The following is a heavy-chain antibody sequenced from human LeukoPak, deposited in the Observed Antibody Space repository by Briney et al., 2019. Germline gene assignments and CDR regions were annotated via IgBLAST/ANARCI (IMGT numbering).Heavy chain of an antibody. J-gene: IGHJ5*02. CDR3: ARDLTSIAAADWFDP. D-gene: IGHD6-13*01. CDR1: GFTFSSYS. Sequence: PGGSLRLSCAASGFTFSSYSMNWVLQAPGKGLEWVSYISSSSSTIYYADSVKGRFTISRDNAKNSLYLQMNSLRAEDTAVYYCARDLTSIAAADWFDPWGQGTLVTVSS. CDR2: ISSSSSTI. V-gene: IGHV3-48*01.